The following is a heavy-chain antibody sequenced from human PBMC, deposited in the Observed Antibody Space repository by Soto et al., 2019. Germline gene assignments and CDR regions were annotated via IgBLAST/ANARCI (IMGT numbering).Heavy chain of an antibody. Sequence: EVQLVESGGGLVQPGGSLRLSCAASGYTFSSYWMHWVRQAPGKGLVCVSRVNGDASSTSYADPVKGRFTISRDNAKNTVHLQMDSRRAEDTGVYYCARVMANLHWYFDYWGKGTLVTVSS. D-gene: IGHD2-8*01. V-gene: IGHV3-74*01. CDR2: VNGDASST. J-gene: IGHJ4*02. CDR1: GYTFSSYW. CDR3: ARVMANLHWYFDY.